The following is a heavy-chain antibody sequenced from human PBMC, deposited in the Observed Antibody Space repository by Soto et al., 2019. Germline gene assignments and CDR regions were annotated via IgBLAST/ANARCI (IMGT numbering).Heavy chain of an antibody. D-gene: IGHD2-21*01. CDR3: ARVGHINWFDP. J-gene: IGHJ5*02. CDR2: IYHSGST. V-gene: IGHV4-30-2*05. CDR1: GGSISSGGSS. Sequence: SETLSLTCAVSGGSISSGGSSWSWIRQPPGKGLEWIGYIYHSGSTYHNPSLKSRVTISVDTSKNQFSLKLSSVTAGDTAAYYCARVGHINWFDPWGQGTLVTVSS.